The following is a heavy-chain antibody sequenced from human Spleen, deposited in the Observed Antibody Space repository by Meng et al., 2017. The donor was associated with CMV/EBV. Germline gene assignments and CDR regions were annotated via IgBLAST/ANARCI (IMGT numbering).Heavy chain of an antibody. CDR1: GFTVSGNY. V-gene: IGHV3-53*01. J-gene: IGHJ4*02. D-gene: IGHD2-21*01. Sequence: GGSLRLSCAASGFTVSGNYMSWVRQAPGKGLEWVSVIYTGGSRHYADSVKGRFTISRDNSKNTVYLQMNSLRAEDTAVYYCARHCGGDCYPFFDYWGQGTLVTVSS. CDR3: ARHCGGDCYPFFDY. CDR2: IYTGGSR.